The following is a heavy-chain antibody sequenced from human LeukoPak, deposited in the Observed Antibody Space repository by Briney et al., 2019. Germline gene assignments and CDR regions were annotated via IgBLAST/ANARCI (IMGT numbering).Heavy chain of an antibody. CDR3: ARHRKGALLWFGARGSFDY. J-gene: IGHJ4*02. Sequence: SGTLSLTCTVSGGSISSSSYYWGWIRQPPGKGLEWIGSIYYSGSTYYNPSLKSRVTISVDTSKNQFSLKLSSVTAADTAVYYCARHRKGALLWFGARGSFDYWGQGTLVTVSS. CDR1: GGSISSSSYY. V-gene: IGHV4-39*01. CDR2: IYYSGST. D-gene: IGHD3-10*01.